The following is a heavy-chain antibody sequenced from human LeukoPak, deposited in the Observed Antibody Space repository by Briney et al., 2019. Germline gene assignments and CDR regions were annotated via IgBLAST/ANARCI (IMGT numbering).Heavy chain of an antibody. CDR3: AKSVGATTRGPFDY. CDR2: ISGSGGST. D-gene: IGHD1-26*01. Sequence: GGSLTLSCAGSGFAFSNYAMSWVRQAPGKGLEWVSAISGSGGSTYYADSAKGRFTISRDNSKNTLYLQMNSLRAEDTAVYYCAKSVGATTRGPFDYWGQGTLVTVSS. CDR1: GFAFSNYA. J-gene: IGHJ4*02. V-gene: IGHV3-23*01.